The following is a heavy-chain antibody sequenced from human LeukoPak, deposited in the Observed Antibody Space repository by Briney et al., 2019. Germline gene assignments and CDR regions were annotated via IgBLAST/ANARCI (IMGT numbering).Heavy chain of an antibody. CDR3: ATGGIAAAALDAFDI. Sequence: ASVKVSCKASGYTFTSYGISWVRQAPGQGLEWMGGIIPIFGTANYAQKFQGRVTITADESTSTAYMELSSLRSEDTAVYYCATGGIAAAALDAFDIWGQGTMVTVSS. CDR1: GYTFTSYG. V-gene: IGHV1-69*13. D-gene: IGHD6-13*01. J-gene: IGHJ3*02. CDR2: IIPIFGTA.